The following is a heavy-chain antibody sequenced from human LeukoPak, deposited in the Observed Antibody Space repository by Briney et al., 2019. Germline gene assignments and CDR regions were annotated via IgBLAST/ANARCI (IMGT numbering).Heavy chain of an antibody. V-gene: IGHV3-23*01. CDR1: GHPFNTYG. D-gene: IGHD3-3*01. CDR2: ISGTGITT. J-gene: IGHJ4*02. Sequence: EPGGSLRLSCVASGHPFNTYGMSWVRQAPGKALEWVSAISGTGITTYYADAVKGRFTISRDNSKNTLYLQMNSLRAEDAAIYHCASHSQYFDFWSGFLDYWGQGTLVTVSS. CDR3: ASHSQYFDFWSGFLDY.